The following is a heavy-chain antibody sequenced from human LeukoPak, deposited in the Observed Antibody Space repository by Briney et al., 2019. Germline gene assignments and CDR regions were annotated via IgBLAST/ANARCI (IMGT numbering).Heavy chain of an antibody. Sequence: SETLSLTCTVPGYSISSGYYWGWIRQPPGKGLEWIGSIYHSGSTYYNPSLKSRVTISVDTSKNQFSLKLSSVTAADTAVYYCARDGDIAVKGWFDPWGQGTLVTVSS. J-gene: IGHJ5*02. V-gene: IGHV4-38-2*02. CDR2: IYHSGST. CDR3: ARDGDIAVKGWFDP. CDR1: GYSISSGYY. D-gene: IGHD6-19*01.